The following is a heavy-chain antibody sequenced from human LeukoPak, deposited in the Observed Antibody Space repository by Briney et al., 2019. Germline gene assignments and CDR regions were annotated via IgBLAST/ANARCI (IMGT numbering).Heavy chain of an antibody. Sequence: PGGSLSLSWAASGFPFSSYAMHGVRQAPGRGLEWVAVISYDGSNKYYADSVKGRFTISRDNSKNTLYLQMNSLRAEDTAVYYCARWDTAMVNDAFDIWGQGTMVTVSS. D-gene: IGHD5-18*01. V-gene: IGHV3-30-3*01. J-gene: IGHJ3*02. CDR2: ISYDGSNK. CDR1: GFPFSSYA. CDR3: ARWDTAMVNDAFDI.